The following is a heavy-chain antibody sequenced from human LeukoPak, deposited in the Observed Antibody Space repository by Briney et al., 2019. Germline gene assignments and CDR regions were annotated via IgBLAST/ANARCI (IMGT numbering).Heavy chain of an antibody. Sequence: GGSLRLSCAASGFTFSSYGMHWVRQAPGKGLEWVTFIQYDGSNKYYADSVKGRFTISRDNSKNTLYLKMNSLKSEDTAVYYCAKVFAYFQHWGQGTLVTVSS. V-gene: IGHV3-30*02. CDR1: GFTFSSYG. CDR2: IQYDGSNK. CDR3: AKVFAYFQH. J-gene: IGHJ1*01.